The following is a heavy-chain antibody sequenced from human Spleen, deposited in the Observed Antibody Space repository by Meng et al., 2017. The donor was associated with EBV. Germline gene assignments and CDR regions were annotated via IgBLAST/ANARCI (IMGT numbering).Heavy chain of an antibody. CDR2: INHSGST. J-gene: IGHJ5*02. CDR3: ARGRIVVVPAARVRFDP. D-gene: IGHD2-2*01. Sequence: VQFQQWGAGLLKPSEALSPPCVVYGGSFSGYYWSWNRQPPGKGLEWIGEINHSGSTNYNPSLKSRVTISVDTSKNQFSLKLSSVTAADTAVYYCARGRIVVVPAARVRFDPWGQGTLVTVSS. CDR1: GGSFSGYY. V-gene: IGHV4-34*01.